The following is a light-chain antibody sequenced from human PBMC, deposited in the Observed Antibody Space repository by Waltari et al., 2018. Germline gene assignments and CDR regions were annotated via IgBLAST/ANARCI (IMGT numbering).Light chain of an antibody. V-gene: IGKV4-1*01. Sequence: DIVMTQSPDSLAVSLGERATINCKSSQSVLYSSNNKNYLAWYQQKPGQPPKLLIYWASNRESGVPDRISGSGSGTDFTLTISSLQAGDVAVYYCQQYYSTPWTFGQGTKVEIK. CDR2: WAS. CDR1: QSVLYSSNNKNY. J-gene: IGKJ1*01. CDR3: QQYYSTPWT.